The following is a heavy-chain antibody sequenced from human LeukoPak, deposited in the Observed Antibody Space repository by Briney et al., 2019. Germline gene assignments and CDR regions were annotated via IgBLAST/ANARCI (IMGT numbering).Heavy chain of an antibody. D-gene: IGHD1-1*01. V-gene: IGHV3-64D*06. J-gene: IGHJ4*02. CDR1: GFTFSSYA. Sequence: PGGSLRLSCSASGFTFSSYAMHCVRQAPGKGLEYVSAISSNGGSRYYADSVKGRFTISRDNSKNTLYLQMSSLRAEDTAVYYCVVQGWVFRAPTQYYFDYWGQGTLVTVSS. CDR3: VVQGWVFRAPTQYYFDY. CDR2: ISSNGGSR.